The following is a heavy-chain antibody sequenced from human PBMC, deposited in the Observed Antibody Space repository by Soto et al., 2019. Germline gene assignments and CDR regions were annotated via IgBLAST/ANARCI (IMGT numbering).Heavy chain of an antibody. Sequence: GGSLRLSCAASGFSFSNYAMTWVRQAPGKGLEWVAAITASAQNTYYADPVKGRFTISRDNSKSTLFLLMKSLRAEDTAVYYCAKDPLTTPYFYYMDVWGKGTTVTVSS. D-gene: IGHD3-22*01. J-gene: IGHJ6*03. V-gene: IGHV3-23*01. CDR1: GFSFSNYA. CDR3: AKDPLTTPYFYYMDV. CDR2: ITASAQNT.